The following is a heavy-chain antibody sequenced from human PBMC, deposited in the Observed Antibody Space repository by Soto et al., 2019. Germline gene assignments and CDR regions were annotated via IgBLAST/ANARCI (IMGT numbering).Heavy chain of an antibody. CDR3: AKSLIAARGFDY. D-gene: IGHD6-6*01. CDR1: GFTFDDYA. V-gene: IGHV3-9*01. Sequence: EVQLVESGGGLVKPGGSLRLSCAASGFTFDDYAMHWVRQAPGKGLEWVSGISWNSGSIGYADSVKGRFTISRDNAKNSLYLQMNSLRAEDTALYYCAKSLIAARGFDYWGQGTLVTVSS. J-gene: IGHJ4*02. CDR2: ISWNSGSI.